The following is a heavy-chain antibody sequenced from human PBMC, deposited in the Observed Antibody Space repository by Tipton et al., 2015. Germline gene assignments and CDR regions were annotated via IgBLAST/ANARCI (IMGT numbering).Heavy chain of an antibody. Sequence: SLRLSCAASGFTFSSYGMHWVRQAPGKGLEWVAVIWYDESNEYYIGSVKGRFTISRDNSKNTLYLQMKSLRAEDTAVYFCARVIGSSWRDYWGQGTLVTVSS. CDR3: ARVIGSSWRDY. V-gene: IGHV3-33*01. D-gene: IGHD2-15*01. J-gene: IGHJ4*02. CDR2: IWYDESNE. CDR1: GFTFSSYG.